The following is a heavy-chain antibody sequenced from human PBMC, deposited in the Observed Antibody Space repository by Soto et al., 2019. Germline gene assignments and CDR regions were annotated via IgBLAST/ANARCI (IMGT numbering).Heavy chain of an antibody. CDR3: TTDGIVGANLSVD. V-gene: IGHV3-15*07. CDR2: IKSKTDGGAT. J-gene: IGHJ4*02. Sequence: EVQLVESGGGLVKPGGSLRLSCAASGFTFSNAWMNWVRQAPGKGLEWVGRIKSKTDGGATDYAAPVKGRFTISRDDSKNTLYLQMNSLKTEDTAVYYCTTDGIVGANLSVDWGQGTLVTVSS. CDR1: GFTFSNAW. D-gene: IGHD1-26*01.